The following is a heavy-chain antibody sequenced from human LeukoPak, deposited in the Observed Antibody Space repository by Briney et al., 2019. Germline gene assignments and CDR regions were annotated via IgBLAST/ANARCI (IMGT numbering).Heavy chain of an antibody. V-gene: IGHV4-38-2*02. CDR1: GYSISSGYY. CDR2: IYYSGST. D-gene: IGHD3-10*01. Sequence: SETLSLTCTVSGYSISSGYYWGWIRQPPGKGLEWIGSIYYSGSTYYNPSLKSRVTISVDTSKNQFSLKLSSVTAADTAVYYCARDGLNTMVRGKIHYYYMDVWGKGTTVTISS. CDR3: ARDGLNTMVRGKIHYYYMDV. J-gene: IGHJ6*03.